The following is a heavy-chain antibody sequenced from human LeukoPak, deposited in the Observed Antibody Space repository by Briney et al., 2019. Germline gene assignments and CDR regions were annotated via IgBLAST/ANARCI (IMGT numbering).Heavy chain of an antibody. Sequence: ASVKVCCKASGYTFTGYYMHWVRQAPGQGLEWMGWINPNSGGTNYAQKFQGRVTMTRDTSISTAYMELSRLRSDDTAVYYCARLGSYGGNLYADYWGQGTLVTVSS. CDR2: INPNSGGT. V-gene: IGHV1-2*02. CDR1: GYTFTGYY. D-gene: IGHD4-23*01. J-gene: IGHJ4*02. CDR3: ARLGSYGGNLYADY.